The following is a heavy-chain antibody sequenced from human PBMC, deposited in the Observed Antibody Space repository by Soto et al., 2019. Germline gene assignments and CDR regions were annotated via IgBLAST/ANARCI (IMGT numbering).Heavy chain of an antibody. V-gene: IGHV3-74*01. CDR2: INSDGSST. CDR3: ARGGWFGAGAGYFDL. J-gene: IGHJ2*01. D-gene: IGHD3-10*01. Sequence: EVQLVESGGGLVQPGGSLRLSCAASGFTFSSYWMHWVRQAPGKGLVWVSRINSDGSSTSYADSVKGRFTISRDNAKNTLYLQMNGLRAEDTAVYYCARGGWFGAGAGYFDLWGRGTLVTVSS. CDR1: GFTFSSYW.